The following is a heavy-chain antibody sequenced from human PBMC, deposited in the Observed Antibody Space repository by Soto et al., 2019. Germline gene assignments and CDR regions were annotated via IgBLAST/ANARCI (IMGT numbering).Heavy chain of an antibody. CDR3: AKAYHYGMDV. Sequence: EVQLLESGGGLVQPGGSLRLSCAASGFTFSHYAMNWVRQAPGKGLEWVSGISGSGDSTYYADSVKGRLTVSRDNSKNTLYLQMNSLRAEDTAVYYFAKAYHYGMDVWGQGTTVTVSS. J-gene: IGHJ6*02. CDR2: ISGSGDST. V-gene: IGHV3-23*01. CDR1: GFTFSHYA.